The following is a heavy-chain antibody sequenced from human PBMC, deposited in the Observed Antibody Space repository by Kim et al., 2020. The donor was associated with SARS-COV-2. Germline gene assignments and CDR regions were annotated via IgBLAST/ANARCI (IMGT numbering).Heavy chain of an antibody. CDR3: ARSGETYYSGSGSYYVRDGFGD. D-gene: IGHD3-10*01. Sequence: SETLSLTCTVSGGSISGYYWSWIRQPPGKGLEWIGYSYYTGSTNYNPSLKSRITISVDTSKNQFSLKLSSVTAADTAVYYCARSGETYYSGSGSYYVRDGFGDWGQGTLLTVSS. J-gene: IGHJ4*02. V-gene: IGHV4-59*01. CDR2: SYYTGST. CDR1: GGSISGYY.